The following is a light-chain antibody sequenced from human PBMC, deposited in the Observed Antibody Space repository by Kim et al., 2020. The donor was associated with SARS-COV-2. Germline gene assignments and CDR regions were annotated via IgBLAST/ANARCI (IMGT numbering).Light chain of an antibody. J-gene: IGKJ1*01. CDR1: HSTSSW. CDR3: QQYNSYPWT. CDR2: QAS. Sequence: ASVGYRVTITCRASHSTSSWLAWYQQKPGEAPKLLIYQASSLEIGVPPRFSGSGSGTEFTLTISSLHPDDFATYYCQQYNSYPWTFGQGTKVDIK. V-gene: IGKV1-5*03.